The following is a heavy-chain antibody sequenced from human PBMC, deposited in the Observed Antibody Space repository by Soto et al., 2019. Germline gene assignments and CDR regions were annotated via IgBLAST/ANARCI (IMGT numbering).Heavy chain of an antibody. J-gene: IGHJ4*02. CDR1: GFTFSISW. Sequence: EVQLVESGGGLVQPGGSLRLSCAASGFTFSISWMHWVRQAPGQGLVWVSRIKSDGSSTSYADSVKGRFTISRDNAKNTLYLQMNSLRAEDTAVYYCARSWGGELVSWGQGTLVTVSS. CDR3: ARSWGGELVS. CDR2: IKSDGSST. V-gene: IGHV3-74*01. D-gene: IGHD3-16*01.